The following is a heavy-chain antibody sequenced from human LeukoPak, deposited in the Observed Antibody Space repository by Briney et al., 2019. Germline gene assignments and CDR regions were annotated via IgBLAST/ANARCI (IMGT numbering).Heavy chain of an antibody. CDR2: LYSGGIA. CDR3: ARHCSSSSWYGMDV. J-gene: IGHJ6*02. V-gene: IGHV3-66*04. Sequence: GGSLRLPCAASGFTVSSNYMSWVRQAPGKGLEWVSILYSGGIAYSEDSVKGRFTISRDNSKNTLYLQMNSLRAEDTAVYYCARHCSSSSWYGMDVWGQGTTVTVSS. D-gene: IGHD2-15*01. CDR1: GFTVSSNY.